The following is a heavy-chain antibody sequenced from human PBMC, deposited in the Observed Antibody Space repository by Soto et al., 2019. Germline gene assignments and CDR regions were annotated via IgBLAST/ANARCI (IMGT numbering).Heavy chain of an antibody. CDR2: FNPNSGGT. D-gene: IGHD3-16*01. J-gene: IGHJ4*02. CDR3: ARVSGGPDY. Sequence: QVQLVQSGAEVRKPGASVKVSCKASGYTFTAYFMHWLRQAPGQGPEWMGWFNPNSGGTHYEQEFQGRVTLTGNTSINTAYMELNSLRSDDTAVYYGARVSGGPDYWGQGTQVTVSS. V-gene: IGHV1-2*02. CDR1: GYTFTAYF.